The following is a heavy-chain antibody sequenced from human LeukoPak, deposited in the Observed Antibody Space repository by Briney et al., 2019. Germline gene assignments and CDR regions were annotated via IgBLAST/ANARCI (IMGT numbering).Heavy chain of an antibody. CDR1: GGSLSSGDYS. V-gene: IGHV4-30-2*01. CDR2: IFHSGST. CDR3: ATGGHDSSGYYTYYFDY. J-gene: IGHJ4*02. D-gene: IGHD3-22*01. Sequence: SQTLSLTCAVSGGSLSSGDYSWSWIRQPPGKGLEWIGYIFHSGSTYYNPSLESRVTISLDRSKNQFSLKLSSVTAADTAVYYCATGGHDSSGYYTYYFDYWGQGTLVTVSS.